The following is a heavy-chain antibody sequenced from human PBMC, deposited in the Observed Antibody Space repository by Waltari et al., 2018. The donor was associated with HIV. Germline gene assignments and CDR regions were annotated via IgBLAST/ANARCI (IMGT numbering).Heavy chain of an antibody. V-gene: IGHV3-30*18. CDR3: AKDRSDFWTGFLDH. D-gene: IGHD3-3*01. CDR1: GFTFSNFG. J-gene: IGHJ4*02. CDR2: ISHHGRSD. Sequence: QVQLVQSGGGMVQPGRYLRLSCAASGFTFSNFGMHWVRQAPGKGLEWVAVISHHGRSDHYADSVKGRFTISRDNSKDTLFLEMDNVRPEDTSLYFCAKDRSDFWTGFLDHWGQGALVTVTS.